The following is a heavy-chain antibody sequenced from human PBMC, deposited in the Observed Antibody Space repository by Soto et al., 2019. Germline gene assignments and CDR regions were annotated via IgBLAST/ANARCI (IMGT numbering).Heavy chain of an antibody. CDR1: GGTFSSYA. Sequence: QVQLVQSGAEVKKPGSSVKVSCKASGGTFSSYAISWVRQAPGQGLEWMGGIIPIFGTANYAQKFQGSVTITADESTSTGYMELSSLRSEDTAVYYCARAAEGDIVATNHYWGEGTLVTVSS. V-gene: IGHV1-69*01. J-gene: IGHJ4*02. CDR3: ARAAEGDIVATNHY. CDR2: IIPIFGTA. D-gene: IGHD5-12*01.